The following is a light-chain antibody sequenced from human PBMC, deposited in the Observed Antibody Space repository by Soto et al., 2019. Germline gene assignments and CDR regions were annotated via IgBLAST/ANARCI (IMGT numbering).Light chain of an antibody. CDR1: QGISSY. J-gene: IGKJ4*01. Sequence: IQLTQSPSSLSASVGDRVTITCRASQGISSYLAWYQQIPGKAPKLLIYAASTLQSGVPSRFSGSGSGADFTLTISSLQPEDFATFYCQQVYSYPLTFGGGTKVEIK. CDR3: QQVYSYPLT. V-gene: IGKV1-9*01. CDR2: AAS.